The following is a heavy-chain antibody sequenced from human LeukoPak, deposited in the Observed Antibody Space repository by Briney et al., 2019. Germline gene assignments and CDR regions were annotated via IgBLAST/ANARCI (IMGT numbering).Heavy chain of an antibody. D-gene: IGHD3-10*02. CDR1: GFTFDEYA. V-gene: IGHV3-9*03. Sequence: PGRSLRLSCAASGFTFDEYAMHWVRQAPGKGLEWVSGISWNSGSIGYADSVKGRFTISRDNAKNSLYLQMNSLRAEDMALYYCAKDIYYYVSGAFDYWGQGTLVTVSS. CDR3: AKDIYYYVSGAFDY. CDR2: ISWNSGSI. J-gene: IGHJ4*02.